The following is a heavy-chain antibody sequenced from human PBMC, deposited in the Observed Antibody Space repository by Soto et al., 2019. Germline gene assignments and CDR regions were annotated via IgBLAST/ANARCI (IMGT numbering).Heavy chain of an antibody. CDR2: IYHRGST. J-gene: IGHJ4*02. CDR1: GGYISSGGYS. D-gene: IGHD2-15*01. Sequence: TLSLTCSISGGYISSGGYSWSSIRQTPGKGLEWIGYIYHRGSTYYNPSLKSRVTISVDRSKNQFSLKLSSVTAADTAVYYCAASTGWLTYLDYWGQGTLVTVSS. CDR3: AASTGWLTYLDY. V-gene: IGHV4-30-2*01.